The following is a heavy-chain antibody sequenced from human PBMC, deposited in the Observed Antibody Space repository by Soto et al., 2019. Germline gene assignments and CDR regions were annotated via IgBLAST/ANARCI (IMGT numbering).Heavy chain of an antibody. Sequence: GGSLRLSCAASGFTFSSYNMNWVRQAPGKGLEWVSYISSSSSTIYYADSVKGRFTISGDNAKNSLYLQMNSLRAEDTAVYYCARVDYGDAYRLPREWGQGTLVTVSS. CDR2: ISSSSSTI. CDR1: GFTFSSYN. D-gene: IGHD4-17*01. CDR3: ARVDYGDAYRLPRE. V-gene: IGHV3-48*01. J-gene: IGHJ4*02.